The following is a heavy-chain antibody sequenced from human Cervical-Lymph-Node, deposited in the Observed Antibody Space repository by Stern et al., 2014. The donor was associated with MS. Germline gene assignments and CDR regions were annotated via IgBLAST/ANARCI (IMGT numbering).Heavy chain of an antibody. CDR2: IFPGFGTP. CDR1: GGTFIKFP. J-gene: IGHJ5*02. V-gene: IGHV1-69*01. D-gene: IGHD6-13*01. Sequence: QVQLVQSGAEVTKPGSSVQVSCKASGGTFIKFPSSWVRPAPGQGLEWMVGIFPGFGTPTYAQEFRGRVTITADVSTSTVYMELSSLRSDDTAVYYCALSSETSDRWYSLGYDLWGQGTLVTVSS. CDR3: ALSSETSDRWYSLGYDL.